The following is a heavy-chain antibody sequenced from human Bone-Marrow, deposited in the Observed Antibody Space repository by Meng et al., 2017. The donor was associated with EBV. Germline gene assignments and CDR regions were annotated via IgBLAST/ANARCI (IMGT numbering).Heavy chain of an antibody. CDR1: GFPLSTSGMG. J-gene: IGHJ4*02. V-gene: IGHV2-5*02. Sequence: QLTLKESGPTLINPPQTLTLPCTFSGFPLSTSGMGVAWIRQPPGKALEWLALIYWDDETRYSPALKNRLTVTKDSSKNQVVFRMANLDPADTATYYCAHRRSDSGWFGYWGQGTLVTVSS. D-gene: IGHD6-19*01. CDR3: AHRRSDSGWFGY. CDR2: IYWDDET.